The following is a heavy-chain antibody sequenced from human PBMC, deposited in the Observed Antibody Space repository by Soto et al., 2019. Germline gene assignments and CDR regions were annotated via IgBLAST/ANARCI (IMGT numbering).Heavy chain of an antibody. CDR2: INGDNGKT. D-gene: IGHD3-10*01. J-gene: IGHJ5*02. Sequence: QVHLVQSGVEVKKPGASVKVSCKASGYTFSSYGITWVRQAPGQGLEWMGWINGDNGKTIYGQKLQGRVTMTTDTSTSTAYMEVRSLRSDDTAVYYCARDLAWGSGRDVVSEDWLDPWGQGTLVTVSS. CDR3: ARDLAWGSGRDVVSEDWLDP. CDR1: GYTFSSYG. V-gene: IGHV1-18*01.